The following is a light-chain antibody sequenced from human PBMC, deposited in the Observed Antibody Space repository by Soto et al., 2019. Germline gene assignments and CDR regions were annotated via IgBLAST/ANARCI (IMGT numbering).Light chain of an antibody. CDR1: SSDIGDYSY. J-gene: IGLJ1*01. V-gene: IGLV2-14*01. CDR3: ASYRRTSIPYV. Sequence: QSVLTQPASVSGSPGQSITISCTGTSSDIGDYSYVSWYQHHPGKAPKLLISGVSDRPSGVSARFSGSKSGNTASLTISGLQAEDEADYYCASYRRTSIPYVFGTGTKFTVL. CDR2: GVS.